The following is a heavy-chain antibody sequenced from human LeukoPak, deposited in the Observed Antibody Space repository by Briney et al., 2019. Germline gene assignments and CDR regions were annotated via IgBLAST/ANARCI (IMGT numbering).Heavy chain of an antibody. D-gene: IGHD5-18*01. J-gene: IGHJ4*02. CDR3: ARDTAMVTNY. CDR2: VSSSSTI. Sequence: PGGSLRLSCAASGFTFSSYSMNWVRQAPGKGLEWVSYVSSSSTIYYADSVKGRFTISRDNAKNSLYLQMNSLRAEDTAVYYCARDTAMVTNYWGQGTLVTVSS. V-gene: IGHV3-48*01. CDR1: GFTFSSYS.